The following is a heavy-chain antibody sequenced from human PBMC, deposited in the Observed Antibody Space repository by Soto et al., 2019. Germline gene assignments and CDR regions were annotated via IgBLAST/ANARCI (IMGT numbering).Heavy chain of an antibody. CDR1: GGSISSSSYY. Sequence: SETLSLTCTVSGGSISSSSYYWGWIRQPPGKGLEWIGSIYYSGSTYYNPSLKSRVTISVDTSKNQFSLKLSSVTAADTAVYYCARQARMTTVTTDDWGQGALVTVSS. D-gene: IGHD4-17*01. CDR3: ARQARMTTVTTDD. J-gene: IGHJ4*02. V-gene: IGHV4-39*01. CDR2: IYYSGST.